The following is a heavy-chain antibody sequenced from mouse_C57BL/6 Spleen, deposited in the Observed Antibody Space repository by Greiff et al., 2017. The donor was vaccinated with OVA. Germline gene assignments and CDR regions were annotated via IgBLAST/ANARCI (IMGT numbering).Heavy chain of an antibody. CDR2: IWSGGST. J-gene: IGHJ4*01. CDR1: GFSLTSYG. V-gene: IGHV2-4*01. CDR3: AKKGYYYGSSYRYAMDY. Sequence: VQLQESGPGLVQPSQSLSITCTVSGFSLTSYGVHWVRQPPGKGLEWLGVIWSGGSTDYNAAFISRLGIRQDTPTIQIFFKMTSLQADDTATYYCAKKGYYYGSSYRYAMDYWGQGTSVTVSS. D-gene: IGHD1-1*01.